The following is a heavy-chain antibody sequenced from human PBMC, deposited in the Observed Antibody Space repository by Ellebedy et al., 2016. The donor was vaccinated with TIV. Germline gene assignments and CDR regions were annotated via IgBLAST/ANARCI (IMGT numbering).Heavy chain of an antibody. CDR3: ARVGYGDSYDAFDI. V-gene: IGHV3-7*03. CDR2: IKQDGSEK. CDR1: GFTFSSYW. D-gene: IGHD4-17*01. Sequence: GESLKISXAASGFTFSSYWMSWVRQAPGKGLEWVANIKQDGSEKYYVDSVKGRFTISRDNAKNSLYLQMNSLRAEDTAVYYCARVGYGDSYDAFDIWGQGTMVTVSS. J-gene: IGHJ3*02.